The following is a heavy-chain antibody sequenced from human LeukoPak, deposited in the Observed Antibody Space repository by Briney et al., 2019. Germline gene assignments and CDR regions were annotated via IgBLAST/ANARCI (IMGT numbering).Heavy chain of an antibody. CDR2: INHSGST. D-gene: IGHD6-19*01. CDR3: ARLSIAVADEDL. Sequence: SETLSLTCAVYGGSFSGYYWSWIRQPPGKGLEWIGDINHSGSTNYNPSLKSRVTISVDTSKNQFSLKLSSVTAADTAVYYCARLSIAVADEDLWGQGTLVTVSS. J-gene: IGHJ4*02. V-gene: IGHV4-34*01. CDR1: GGSFSGYY.